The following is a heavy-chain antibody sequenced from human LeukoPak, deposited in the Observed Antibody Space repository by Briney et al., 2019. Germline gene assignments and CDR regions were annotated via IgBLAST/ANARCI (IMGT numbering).Heavy chain of an antibody. CDR2: IYYSGSI. CDR3: ARDMITFGGFRAYFDY. Sequence: SETLSLTCTVSVGSISSYYWSWIRQPPGKGLEWIGYIYYSGSINYNPSLKSRVTISVDTPKNQFSLKLSSVTAADTAVYYCARDMITFGGFRAYFDYWGQGILVTVSS. CDR1: VGSISSYY. V-gene: IGHV4-59*01. D-gene: IGHD3-16*01. J-gene: IGHJ4*02.